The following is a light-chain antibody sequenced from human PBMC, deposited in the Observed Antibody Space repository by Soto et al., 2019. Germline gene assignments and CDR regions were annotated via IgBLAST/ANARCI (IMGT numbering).Light chain of an antibody. J-gene: IGKJ2*01. CDR2: ASS. V-gene: IGKV1-39*01. Sequence: DIQMTQSPSSLSASVGDRVTITCRAGQAISRFLNWYQQKRGKAPKLLIYASSGLQSGVPSRFSGSGAGTDLALTISSLQPEDFATYCFQQSYRTTFTFGQGTKMEIK. CDR1: QAISRF. CDR3: QQSYRTTFT.